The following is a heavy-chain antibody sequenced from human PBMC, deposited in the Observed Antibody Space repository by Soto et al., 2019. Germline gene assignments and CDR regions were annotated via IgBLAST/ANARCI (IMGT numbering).Heavy chain of an antibody. V-gene: IGHV1-69*02. Sequence: SVKVSCKASGGTFSSYTISWVRQAPGQGLEWTGRIIPILGIANYAQKFQGRVTITADKSTSTAYMELSSLRSEDTAVYYCARPAAMRADTLTGYPGDAFDIWGQGTIVTVSS. D-gene: IGHD3-9*01. CDR2: IIPILGIA. J-gene: IGHJ3*02. CDR1: GGTFSSYT. CDR3: ARPAAMRADTLTGYPGDAFDI.